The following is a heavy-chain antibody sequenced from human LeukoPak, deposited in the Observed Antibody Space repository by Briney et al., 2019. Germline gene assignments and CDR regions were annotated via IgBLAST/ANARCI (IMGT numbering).Heavy chain of an antibody. D-gene: IGHD1-20*01. V-gene: IGHV4-59*01. CDR1: GGSISSYY. CDR2: IYYSGST. CDR3: ARAPITGTLDY. Sequence: SETLSLTCTVSGGSISSYYWSWIRQPPGKGPEWIGYIYYSGSTNYNPSLKSRVTISVDTSKNQFSLKLSSVTAADTAVYYCARAPITGTLDYWGQGTLVTVSS. J-gene: IGHJ4*02.